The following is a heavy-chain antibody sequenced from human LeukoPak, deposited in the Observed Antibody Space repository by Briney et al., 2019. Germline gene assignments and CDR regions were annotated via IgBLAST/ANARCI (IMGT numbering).Heavy chain of an antibody. CDR1: GFTFSSYA. D-gene: IGHD6-6*01. J-gene: IGHJ4*02. Sequence: GGSLRLSCAASGFTFSSYAMHWVRQAPGKGLEWVAVISYDGSNKYYADSVKGRFTISRDNSKNTLYLQMNSLRAEDTAVYYCARVHLSYSSSPYFDYWGQGTLVTVPS. CDR2: ISYDGSNK. V-gene: IGHV3-30-3*01. CDR3: ARVHLSYSSSPYFDY.